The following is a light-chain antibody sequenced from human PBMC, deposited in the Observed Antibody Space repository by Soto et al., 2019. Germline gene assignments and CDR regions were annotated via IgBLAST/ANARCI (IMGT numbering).Light chain of an antibody. J-gene: IGKJ4*01. CDR3: MQALHTPLT. Sequence: DIVMTQSPLSLPVTPGEPASISCRSSQSLLHSNGYNYLDWYLQKPGQSPQLLIYLGSNRASGVXDTXSGSGSGTDFTLKISRVEAEDVGVYYCMQALHTPLTFGGGTKVEIK. CDR1: QSLLHSNGYNY. CDR2: LGS. V-gene: IGKV2-28*01.